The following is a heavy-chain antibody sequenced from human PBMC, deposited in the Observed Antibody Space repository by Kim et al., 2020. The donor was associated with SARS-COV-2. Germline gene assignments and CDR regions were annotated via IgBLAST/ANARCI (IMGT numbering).Heavy chain of an antibody. D-gene: IGHD2-21*01. J-gene: IGHJ4*02. CDR3: TTDAIPTLSNYFDY. Sequence: GGSLRLSCAASGFTFTYTWMTWVRQAPGKGLEWVGRIKNEAQGATTDYAAPVKGRFTISRDDSKNTLYLQMNSLKIEDTAVYYCTTDAIPTLSNYFDYWGQGTLVTVSS. CDR2: IKNEAQGATT. CDR1: GFTFTYTW. V-gene: IGHV3-15*01.